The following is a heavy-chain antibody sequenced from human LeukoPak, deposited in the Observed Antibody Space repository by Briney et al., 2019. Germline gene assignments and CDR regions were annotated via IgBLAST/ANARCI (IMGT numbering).Heavy chain of an antibody. CDR1: GGSISSGGYY. V-gene: IGHV4-31*03. CDR2: IYYSGST. D-gene: IGHD4-17*01. J-gene: IGHJ5*02. CDR3: ARLTVTEYNWFDP. Sequence: SGTLSLTCTVSGGSISSGGYYWSWIRQHPGKGLEWIGYIYYSGSTYYNPSLKSRVTISVDTSKNQFSLKLSSVTAADTAVYYCARLTVTEYNWFDPWGQGTLVTVSS.